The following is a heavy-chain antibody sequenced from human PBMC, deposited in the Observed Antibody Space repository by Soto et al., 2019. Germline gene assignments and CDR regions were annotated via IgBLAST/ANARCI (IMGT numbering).Heavy chain of an antibody. J-gene: IGHJ4*02. Sequence: EVQLVETGGGLIQPGGSLRLSCAASGFTISSNYISWVRQAPGKGLEWVALIYSDGSTYYADSVKGRFTISRDNSKNTLYLQMNSLRAEDTAVYYCARDRGRSWFYFDYWGQGTLVTVSS. CDR1: GFTISSNY. D-gene: IGHD6-13*01. V-gene: IGHV3-53*02. CDR2: IYSDGST. CDR3: ARDRGRSWFYFDY.